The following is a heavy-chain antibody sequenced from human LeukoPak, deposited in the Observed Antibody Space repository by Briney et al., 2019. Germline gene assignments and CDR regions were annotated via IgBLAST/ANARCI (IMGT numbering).Heavy chain of an antibody. CDR3: AKSKTGWTYYFDY. V-gene: IGHV3-23*01. CDR2: ISGSGGST. CDR1: GFTFSSYA. J-gene: IGHJ4*02. Sequence: GGSLRLSCAASGFTFSSYAMSWVRQAPGKGLEWVSAISGSGGSTYYADSVKGRFTISRDNSKNTLYLRMNSLRAEDTAVYYCAKSKTGWTYYFDYWGQGTLVTVSS. D-gene: IGHD3-9*01.